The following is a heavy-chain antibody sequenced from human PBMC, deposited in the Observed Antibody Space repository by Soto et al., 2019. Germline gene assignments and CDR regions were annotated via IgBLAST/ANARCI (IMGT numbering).Heavy chain of an antibody. Sequence: SETLSLTCAVYGGSFSGYCWSWIRQPPGKGLEWIGEINRSGSTNYNPSLKSRVTISVDTSKNQFSLKLSSVTAADTAVYYCAREGLDADYYYYYMDVWGKGTTVTVSS. CDR3: AREGLDADYYYYYMDV. CDR2: INRSGST. J-gene: IGHJ6*03. V-gene: IGHV4-34*01. D-gene: IGHD3-16*01. CDR1: GGSFSGYC.